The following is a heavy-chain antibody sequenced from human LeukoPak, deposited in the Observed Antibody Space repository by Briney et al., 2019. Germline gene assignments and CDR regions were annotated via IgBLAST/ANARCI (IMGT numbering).Heavy chain of an antibody. J-gene: IGHJ6*03. CDR1: GYTFTGYY. CDR2: INPNSGGT. Sequence: ASVKVSCKASGYTFTGYYMHWMRQAPGQGLEWMGWINPNSGGTNYAQKFQGRVTMTRDTSISTAYMELSRLRSDDTAVYYCARAAAPGKDYYYYMDVWGKGTTVTVSS. CDR3: ARAAAPGKDYYYYMDV. V-gene: IGHV1-2*02. D-gene: IGHD6-13*01.